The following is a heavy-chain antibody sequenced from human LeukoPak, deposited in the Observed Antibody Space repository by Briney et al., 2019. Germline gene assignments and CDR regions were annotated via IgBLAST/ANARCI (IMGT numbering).Heavy chain of an antibody. CDR1: GYTFTDYY. Sequence: ASVKVSCKASGYTFTDYYIHWVRQAPGQGPEWMGWINPNSGGTNYAQKFQGRATMTRDTSISTAYMELSRLRSDDTAVYYCARMGGGYSSSWYRPFQISSGWTDDAFDIWGQGTMVTVSS. CDR2: INPNSGGT. J-gene: IGHJ3*02. V-gene: IGHV1-2*02. D-gene: IGHD6-13*01. CDR3: ARMGGGYSSSWYRPFQISSGWTDDAFDI.